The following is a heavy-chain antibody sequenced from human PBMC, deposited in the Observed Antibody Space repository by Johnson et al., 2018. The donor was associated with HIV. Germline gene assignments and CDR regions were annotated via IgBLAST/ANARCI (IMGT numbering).Heavy chain of an antibody. V-gene: IGHV3-9*01. CDR1: GFTFSNYG. CDR2: ISWNSGSK. CDR3: AKGWEGVTSGDAFDI. J-gene: IGHJ3*02. D-gene: IGHD2-21*02. Sequence: VQLVESGGGVVQPGRSLRLSCAASGFTFSNYGVHWVRQAPGKGLEWVSGISWNSGSKGYADSVKGRFTISRDNARNSLYLQMNRLRAEDTAVYYCAKGWEGVTSGDAFDIWGQETMVTVSS.